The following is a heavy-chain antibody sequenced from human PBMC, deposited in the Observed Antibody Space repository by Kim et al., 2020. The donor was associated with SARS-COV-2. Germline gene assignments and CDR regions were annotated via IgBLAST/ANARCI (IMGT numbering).Heavy chain of an antibody. Sequence: DSVKGRFTISRDNAKNSLYLQMNSLRAEDTALYYCAKDRGTMVRGYGMDVWGQGTTVTVSS. D-gene: IGHD3-10*01. CDR3: AKDRGTMVRGYGMDV. V-gene: IGHV3-9*01. J-gene: IGHJ6*02.